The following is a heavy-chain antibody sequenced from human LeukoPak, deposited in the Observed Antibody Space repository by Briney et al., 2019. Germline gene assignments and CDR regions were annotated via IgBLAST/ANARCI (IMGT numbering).Heavy chain of an antibody. CDR1: GESFSGYY. Sequence: SETLSLTCAVYGESFSGYYWGWIRQPPGKGLEWIGSIYYSGNTYYNPSLKSRVTISVDTSKNQFSLKLTSVTAADTAVYYCARHDILRYLDYWGQGTLVTVSS. J-gene: IGHJ4*02. D-gene: IGHD3-9*01. V-gene: IGHV4-39*01. CDR3: ARHDILRYLDY. CDR2: IYYSGNT.